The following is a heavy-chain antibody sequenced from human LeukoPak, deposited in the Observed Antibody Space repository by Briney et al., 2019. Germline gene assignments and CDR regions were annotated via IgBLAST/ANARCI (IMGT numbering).Heavy chain of an antibody. CDR3: ANQDSTEYSYYFDF. D-gene: IGHD2/OR15-2a*01. CDR2: INSDGSST. V-gene: IGHV3-74*01. CDR1: GFTFSSYW. Sequence: QSGGSLRLSCAASGFTFSSYWMHWVRQAPGKGLVWVSRINSDGSSTSYADSVKGRFTISRDNAKNTLYLQMNSLRAEDTAVYYCANQDSTEYSYYFDFWGQGTLVTVSS. J-gene: IGHJ4*02.